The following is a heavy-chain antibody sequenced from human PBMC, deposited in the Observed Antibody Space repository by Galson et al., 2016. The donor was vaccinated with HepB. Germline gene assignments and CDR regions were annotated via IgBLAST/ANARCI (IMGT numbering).Heavy chain of an antibody. Sequence: SLRLSCAASGFTFSDYGMGWVRQAPGKGLEWVAVIWFDGTLKYYGDSVRGRFTISRDDSQSTLHLQMNSLRVEDTAVYYCARDSMATITGLDGFDIWGQGTMVTVSS. CDR3: ARDSMATITGLDGFDI. CDR2: IWFDGTLK. V-gene: IGHV3-33*08. J-gene: IGHJ3*02. D-gene: IGHD5-24*01. CDR1: GFTFSDYG.